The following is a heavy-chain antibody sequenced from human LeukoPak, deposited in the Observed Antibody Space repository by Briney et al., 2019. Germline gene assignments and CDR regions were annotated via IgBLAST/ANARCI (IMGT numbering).Heavy chain of an antibody. CDR1: GYTFTSYY. D-gene: IGHD3-3*01. J-gene: IGHJ4*02. CDR2: INPSGGST. V-gene: IGHV1-46*01. CDR3: ARDQYDFWSGYSTNPGY. Sequence: ASVKVSCKASGYTFTSYYMHWVRQAPGQGLEWMGIINPSGGSTSYAQKFQGRVTMTRDTSTSTVYMELSSLRSEDTAVYYCARDQYDFWSGYSTNPGYWGQGTLVTVSS.